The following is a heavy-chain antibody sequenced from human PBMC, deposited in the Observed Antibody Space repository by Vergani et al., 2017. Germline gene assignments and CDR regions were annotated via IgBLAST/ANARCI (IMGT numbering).Heavy chain of an antibody. Sequence: QVQRVESGGGVVQPGRSLRLSCTSSGFTFSTYAMHWVRQAPGKGLEWVAIIYYDGSKKYYADSVKGRFTISRDNSRNTLDLLMSSLRAEDTAIYYCVREXSYCGSTTCRNPSYVYYYHMDVWGEGTTVTVSS. CDR1: GFTFSTYA. D-gene: IGHD2-21*01. CDR2: IYYDGSKK. V-gene: IGHV3-33*01. J-gene: IGHJ6*03. CDR3: VREXSYCGSTTCRNPSYVYYYHMDV.